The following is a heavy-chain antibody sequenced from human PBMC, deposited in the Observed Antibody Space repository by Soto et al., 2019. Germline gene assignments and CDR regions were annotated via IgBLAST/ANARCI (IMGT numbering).Heavy chain of an antibody. CDR1: GFTFDDYA. J-gene: IGHJ6*02. CDR3: AKVSIHYYGMDV. CDR2: ISWNSGSI. V-gene: IGHV3-9*01. Sequence: LRLSCAASGFTFDDYAMRWVRQAPGKGLEWVSGISWNSGSIGYADSVKGRFTISRDNAKNSLYLQMNSLRAEDTALYYCAKVSIHYYGMDVWGQGTTVTVSS.